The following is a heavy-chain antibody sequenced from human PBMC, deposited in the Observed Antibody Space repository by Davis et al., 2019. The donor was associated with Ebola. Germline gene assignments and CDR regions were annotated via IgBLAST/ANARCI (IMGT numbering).Heavy chain of an antibody. D-gene: IGHD3-10*01. CDR3: ARVTMVQGVYYYYYYGMDV. CDR2: ISSSGSTI. Sequence: GESLKISCAASGFTFSSYSMNWVRQAPGKGLEWVSYISSSGSTIYYADSVKGRFTISRDNAKNSLYLQMNSLRAEDTAVYYCARVTMVQGVYYYYYYGMDVWGQGTTVTVSS. CDR1: GFTFSSYS. J-gene: IGHJ6*02. V-gene: IGHV3-48*04.